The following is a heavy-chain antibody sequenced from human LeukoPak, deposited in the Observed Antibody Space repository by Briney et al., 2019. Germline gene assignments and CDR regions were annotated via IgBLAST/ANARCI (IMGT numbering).Heavy chain of an antibody. CDR1: GGSISSSSYY. V-gene: IGHV4-61*02. D-gene: IGHD2-2*01. CDR2: IFTSGST. J-gene: IGHJ4*02. Sequence: SQTLSLTCTVSGGSISSSSYYWSWIRQPAGKGLEWIGRIFTSGSTNYNPSLKSRVTISVDTSKNQFSLKLSSVTAADTAVYYCARGGVVPGLDYWGQGTLVTVSS. CDR3: ARGGVVPGLDY.